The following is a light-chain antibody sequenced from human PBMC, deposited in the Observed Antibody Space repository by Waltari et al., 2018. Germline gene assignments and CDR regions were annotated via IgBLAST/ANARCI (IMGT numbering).Light chain of an antibody. V-gene: IGKV3-20*01. CDR1: QSVSRA. Sequence: EIVLTQSPGTLSLSLGERATLSCRASQSVSRALTWYQQKPGQAPRLLIYGASTRAPGIPDRFSGSGSGTDFSLTISRLEPDDFAVYYCKHYLRLPVTFGQGTTVEV. CDR3: KHYLRLPVT. CDR2: GAS. J-gene: IGKJ1*01.